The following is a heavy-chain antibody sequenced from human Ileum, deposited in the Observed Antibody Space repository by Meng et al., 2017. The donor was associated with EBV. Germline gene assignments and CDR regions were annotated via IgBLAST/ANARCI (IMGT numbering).Heavy chain of an antibody. V-gene: IGHV4-28*01. CDR3: ARNSESGSYIDY. CDR2: IYYSGTT. CDR1: GYSISTTNW. Sequence: HVQLDASCPALVNPSDTLPLTPGVLGYSISTTNWWGWIRQPPGKGLEWIGHIYYSGTTYNNPSLKSRVTMSIDPSKNQFSLKLSSVTAVDTAVYYCARNSESGSYIDYWGLGTLVTVSS. D-gene: IGHD1-26*01. J-gene: IGHJ4*02.